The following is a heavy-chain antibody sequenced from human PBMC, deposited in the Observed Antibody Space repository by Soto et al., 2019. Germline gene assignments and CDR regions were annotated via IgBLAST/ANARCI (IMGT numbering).Heavy chain of an antibody. J-gene: IGHJ4*02. CDR2: IYYSGST. CDR3: ARVPPINDYVWGSYRPHPISYFDY. Sequence: SETLSLTCTVSGGSISSGDYYWSWIRQPPGKGLEWIGYIYYSGSTYYNPSLKSRVTISVDTSKNQFSLKLGSVTAADTAVYYCARVPPINDYVWGSYRPHPISYFDYWGQGTLVTVSS. V-gene: IGHV4-30-4*01. D-gene: IGHD3-16*02. CDR1: GGSISSGDYY.